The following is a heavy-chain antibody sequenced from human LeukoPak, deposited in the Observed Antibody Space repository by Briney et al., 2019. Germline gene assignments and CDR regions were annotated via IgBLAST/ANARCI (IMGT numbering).Heavy chain of an antibody. CDR1: GFTVSSNY. CDR3: ASPRGYDYVWGSPLDY. CDR2: IYSGGST. Sequence: GGSLRLSCAASGFTVSSNYMSWVRQAPRKGLEWVSVIYSGGSTYYADSVKGRFTISRDNSKNTLYLQMNSLRAEDTAVYYCASPRGYDYVWGSPLDYWGQGTLVTVSS. V-gene: IGHV3-53*01. J-gene: IGHJ4*02. D-gene: IGHD3-16*01.